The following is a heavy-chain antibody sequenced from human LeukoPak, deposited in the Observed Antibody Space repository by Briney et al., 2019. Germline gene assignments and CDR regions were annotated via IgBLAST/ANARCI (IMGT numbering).Heavy chain of an antibody. CDR2: TNRDGSST. Sequence: PGGSLRLSCAAFGFTFSSYWMHWVRQAPGKGPVWVARTNRDGSSTAYADSVKGRFTISKGNAKNTLYLLMNSLRAEDTAVYYCARDSVEWYIFDYWGQGTLVTVSS. CDR1: GFTFSSYW. V-gene: IGHV3-74*01. J-gene: IGHJ4*02. CDR3: ARDSVEWYIFDY. D-gene: IGHD3-3*01.